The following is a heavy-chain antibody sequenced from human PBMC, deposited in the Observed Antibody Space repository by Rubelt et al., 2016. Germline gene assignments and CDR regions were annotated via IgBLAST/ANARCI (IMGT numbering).Heavy chain of an antibody. Sequence: IPIFGTANYAQKFQGRVTMTTDTSTSTVYMELSSLRSEDTAVYYCARDLVKGSSWYYYGMDVWGQGTTVTVSS. J-gene: IGHJ6*02. CDR2: IPIFGTA. V-gene: IGHV1-69*05. CDR3: ARDLVKGSSWYYYGMDV. D-gene: IGHD6-13*01.